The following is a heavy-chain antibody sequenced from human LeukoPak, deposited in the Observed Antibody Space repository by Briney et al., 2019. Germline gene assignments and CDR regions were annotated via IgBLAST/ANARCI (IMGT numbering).Heavy chain of an antibody. Sequence: LVASVTVSCKVSGYSLTEISKYWVRQAPGKGVERMGGFDLEDGEGETFYGQKFEGRLTMTEDTLTDTVYMELSSLTPDDTAVYYCAVGDPYQFLEEWGQGTLVTVSS. CDR1: GYSLTEIS. D-gene: IGHD1-26*01. CDR2: FDLEDGEGET. CDR3: AVGDPYQFLEE. V-gene: IGHV1-24*01. J-gene: IGHJ4*02.